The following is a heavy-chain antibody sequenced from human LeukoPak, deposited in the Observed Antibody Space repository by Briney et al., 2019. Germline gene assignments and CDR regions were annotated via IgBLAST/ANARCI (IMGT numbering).Heavy chain of an antibody. D-gene: IGHD3-16*01. V-gene: IGHV4-59*08. J-gene: IGHJ4*02. CDR3: ARRGSGLTYFDY. CDR1: GGSLSSYY. Sequence: PSETLALTCTVSGGSLSSYYWSWIRQPPGKGLEWIGYIYYSGSTNYNPSLKSRVTISVDTSKNQFSLKLSSVTAADTAVYYCARRGSGLTYFDYWGQGTLVTVSS. CDR2: IYYSGST.